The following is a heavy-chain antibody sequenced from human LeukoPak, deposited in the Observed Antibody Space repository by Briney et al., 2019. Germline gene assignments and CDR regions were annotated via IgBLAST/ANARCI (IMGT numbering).Heavy chain of an antibody. J-gene: IGHJ2*01. V-gene: IGHV4-34*01. CDR1: GGSFSGYY. CDR3: ARAPGSGYYSYWYFDL. Sequence: SETLSLTCAVYGGSFSGYYWSWIRQPPGKGLEWIGEINHSGSTNYNPSLKSRVTISVDTSKNQFSLKLRSVTSADTAVYYCARAPGSGYYSYWYFDLWGRGTLVTVSS. D-gene: IGHD3-22*01. CDR2: INHSGST.